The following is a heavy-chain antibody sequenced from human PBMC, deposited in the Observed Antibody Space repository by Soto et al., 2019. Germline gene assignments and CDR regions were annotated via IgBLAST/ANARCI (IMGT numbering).Heavy chain of an antibody. Sequence: SETLSLTCTVSGGSINSGDYYCSWIRQPPGKGLEWIGYIYYSGSTYYNPSLKSRVTISVDTSKNQFSLKLSSVTAADTAVYYCVIYGGTYVQFVYWGPGPLGTV. CDR3: VIYGGTYVQFVY. CDR1: GGSINSGDYY. D-gene: IGHD3-10*02. J-gene: IGHJ4*02. V-gene: IGHV4-30-4*01. CDR2: IYYSGST.